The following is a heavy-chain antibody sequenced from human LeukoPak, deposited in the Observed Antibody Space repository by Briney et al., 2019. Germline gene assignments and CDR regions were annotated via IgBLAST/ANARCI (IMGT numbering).Heavy chain of an antibody. Sequence: GGSLRLSCAASGFTFSSYGMNWVRQAPGKGLEWISTISGSGGSTDFADSVKGRFTISRDNSKSTLYLQMNSLRAEDTAVYCSGGRCPGPFDIWGQGTTVTVSS. CDR3: GGRCPGPFDI. V-gene: IGHV3-23*01. J-gene: IGHJ3*02. D-gene: IGHD2-15*01. CDR2: ISGSGGST. CDR1: GFTFSSYG.